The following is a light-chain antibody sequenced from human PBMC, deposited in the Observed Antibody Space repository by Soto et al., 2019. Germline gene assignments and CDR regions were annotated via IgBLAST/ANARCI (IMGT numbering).Light chain of an antibody. CDR1: QSISSW. J-gene: IGKJ1*01. V-gene: IGKV1-5*01. CDR3: QQYSTYWT. CDR2: DAS. Sequence: DIQMTQSPSTLSASVGDRVTLTCRASQSISSWLAWYQQKPGKAPKLLIYDASRLESGVPSRFSGSGSGTEFTLTISSLQPDDFANYNCQQYSTYWTFGQGTKV.